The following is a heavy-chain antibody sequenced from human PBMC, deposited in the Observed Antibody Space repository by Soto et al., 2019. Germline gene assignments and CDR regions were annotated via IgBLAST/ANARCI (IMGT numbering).Heavy chain of an antibody. J-gene: IGHJ5*02. V-gene: IGHV4-34*01. Sequence: QVQLQQWGAGLLKPSETLSLTCAVYGGSFSGYYWSWIRQPPGKGLEWIGEINHSGSTNYNPSLKRQVTISVDTSKNQFSLKLSSVTAADTAVYYCARRRITMVRGVTRWFDPWGQGTLVTVSS. CDR3: ARRRITMVRGVTRWFDP. D-gene: IGHD3-10*01. CDR1: GGSFSGYY. CDR2: INHSGST.